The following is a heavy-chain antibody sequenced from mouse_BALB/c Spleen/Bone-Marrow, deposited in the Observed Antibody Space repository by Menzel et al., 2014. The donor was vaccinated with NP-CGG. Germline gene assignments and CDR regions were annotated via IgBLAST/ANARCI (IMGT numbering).Heavy chain of an antibody. D-gene: IGHD2-10*02. CDR2: ISTYSGNT. CDR1: GYTFTDYA. J-gene: IGHJ4*01. CDR3: ARSEYGNSYAMDY. Sequence: QVQLQQSGPELVRPGVSVKISCKGSGYTFTDYAMHWVKRSHAKSLEWIGVISTYSGNTNYNQKFKGKATMTVDKSSSTAYMELARLTSEDSAIYYCARSEYGNSYAMDYWGQGTPVTVSS. V-gene: IGHV1-67*01.